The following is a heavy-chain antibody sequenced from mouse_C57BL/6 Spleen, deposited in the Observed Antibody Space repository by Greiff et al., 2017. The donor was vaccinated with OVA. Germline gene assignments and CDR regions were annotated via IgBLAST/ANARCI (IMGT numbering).Heavy chain of an antibody. V-gene: IGHV1-26*01. CDR3: ARKNYYHFDY. D-gene: IGHD1-1*01. CDR2: INPNNGGT. CDR1: GYTFTDYY. Sequence: EVQLQQSGPELVKPGASVKISCKASGYTFTDYYMNWVKQSHGKSLEWIGDINPNNGGTSYNQKFKGKATLTVDKSSSTAYMELRSLTSEDSAVYYCARKNYYHFDYWGQGTTLTVSS. J-gene: IGHJ2*01.